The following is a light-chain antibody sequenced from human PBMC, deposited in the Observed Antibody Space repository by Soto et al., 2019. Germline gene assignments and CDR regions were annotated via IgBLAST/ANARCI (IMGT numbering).Light chain of an antibody. CDR2: DAS. Sequence: DIQMTQSPSTLSASVGDSVTITCRASQSIRGRLAWYQQKPGKAPKLLIYDASSLEGWVPSRFSGSGSGTEFTLTISGLQPDDFATYYCQPYNNYPWTFGQGTNVEI. V-gene: IGKV1-5*01. CDR1: QSIRGR. CDR3: QPYNNYPWT. J-gene: IGKJ1*01.